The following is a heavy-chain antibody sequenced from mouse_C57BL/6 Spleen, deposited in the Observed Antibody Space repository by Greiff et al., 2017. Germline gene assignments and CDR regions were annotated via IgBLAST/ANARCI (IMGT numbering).Heavy chain of an antibody. CDR3: ARETTVVENDAMDY. V-gene: IGHV1-52*01. D-gene: IGHD1-1*01. J-gene: IGHJ4*01. CDR1: GYTFTSYW. Sequence: QVQLQQPGAELVRPGSSVKLSCKASGYTFTSYWMPWVKQRPIQGLEWIGNIDPSDSETHYNQKFKDKATLTVDKSSSTAYMQLSSLTSEDSAVYYCARETTVVENDAMDYWGQGTSVTVSS. CDR2: IDPSDSET.